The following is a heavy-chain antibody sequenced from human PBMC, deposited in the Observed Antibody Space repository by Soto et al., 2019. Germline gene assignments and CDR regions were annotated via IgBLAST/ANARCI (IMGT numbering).Heavy chain of an antibody. D-gene: IGHD1-20*01. CDR3: AHGLGGYTWTDGYFDY. J-gene: IGHJ4*02. CDR1: GFSLTTRPLG. V-gene: IGHV2-5*02. Sequence: ESGPMLVNPTQTLTLTCSFSGFSLTTRPLGVGWIRQPPGKALEWLAFIYWDDDNRYSPSLKSRLTVIRDTSRNQVVLILTNLDPVDTGTYYCAHGLGGYTWTDGYFDYWGQGILVTVSS. CDR2: IYWDDDN.